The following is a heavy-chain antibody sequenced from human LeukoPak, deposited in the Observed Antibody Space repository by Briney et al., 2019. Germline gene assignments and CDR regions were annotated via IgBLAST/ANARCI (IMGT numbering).Heavy chain of an antibody. J-gene: IGHJ6*03. D-gene: IGHD2-2*02. CDR3: ARDKGVVVPAAIPGTYYYYYYMDV. V-gene: IGHV4-61*02. Sequence: SETLSLTCTVSGGSISSGSYYWSWIRQPAGKGLEWIGRIYTSGSTNYNPSLKGRVTISVDTSKNQFSLKLSSVTAADTAVYYCARDKGVVVPAAIPGTYYYYYYMDVWGKGTTVTVSS. CDR2: IYTSGST. CDR1: GGSISSGSYY.